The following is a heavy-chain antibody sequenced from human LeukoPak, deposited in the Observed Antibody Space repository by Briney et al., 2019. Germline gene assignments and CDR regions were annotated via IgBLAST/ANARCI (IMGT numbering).Heavy chain of an antibody. Sequence: PSETLSLTCAASGYSISSGYYWGWIRQPPGKGLEWIGSIYHSGSTYQNPSLKSRVTMSVDMSKIQFSLKLSSVTAADTAVYYCARLWADAATIYYFEYWGRQGTLVTVSS. J-gene: IGHJ4*02. V-gene: IGHV4-38-2*01. D-gene: IGHD5-24*01. CDR2: IYHSGST. CDR3: ARLWADAATIYYFEY. CDR1: GYSISSGYY.